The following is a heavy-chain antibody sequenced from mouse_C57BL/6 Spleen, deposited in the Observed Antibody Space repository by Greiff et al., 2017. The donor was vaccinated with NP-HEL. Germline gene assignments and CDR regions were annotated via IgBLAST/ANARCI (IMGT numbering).Heavy chain of an antibody. D-gene: IGHD2-3*01. CDR1: GFTFTDDY. CDR3: TTCDGYPPWYFDV. V-gene: IGHV14-4*01. J-gene: IGHJ1*03. Sequence: VQLQQSGAELVRPGASVKLSCTASGFTFTDDYMHWVKQRPEQGLEWIGWIDPENGDTDYASKFQGKATLTADTSSSTAYLQLSSLTSEDTAVYYCTTCDGYPPWYFDVWGTGTTVTVSS. CDR2: IDPENGDT.